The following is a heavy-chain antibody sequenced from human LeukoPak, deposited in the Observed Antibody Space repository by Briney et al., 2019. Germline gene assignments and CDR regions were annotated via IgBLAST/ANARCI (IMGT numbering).Heavy chain of an antibody. CDR3: TRDFPGGNSPNYYYYYMDV. J-gene: IGHJ6*03. CDR1: GYTFTGYY. D-gene: IGHD4-23*01. CDR2: INPNSGGT. Sequence: ASVKVSCKASGYTFTGYYMHWVRQAPGQGLEWMGWINPNSGGTNYAQKFQGRVTMTRDTSTSTIYMELNSLRPDDTAIYYCTRDFPGGNSPNYYYYYMDVWGKGTTVTVSS. V-gene: IGHV1-2*02.